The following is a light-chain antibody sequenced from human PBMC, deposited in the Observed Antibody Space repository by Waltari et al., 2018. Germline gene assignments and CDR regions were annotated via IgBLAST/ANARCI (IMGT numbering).Light chain of an antibody. J-gene: IGKJ2*03. CDR2: DAS. CDR3: QQYNDWYS. Sequence: EKVMMQSPATLSVSPGEVVTLSCRASQRIANNVAWYQDRPGQAPRLLIYDASTRASGIPSRFSGSWSGTEFTLTISGRKSDDCALYYCQQYNDWYSFGQGTKLEI. CDR1: QRIANN. V-gene: IGKV3-15*01.